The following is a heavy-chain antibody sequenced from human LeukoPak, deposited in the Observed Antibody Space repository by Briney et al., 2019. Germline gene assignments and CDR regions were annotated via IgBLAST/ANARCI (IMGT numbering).Heavy chain of an antibody. CDR2: LYKSGNI. Sequence: PSETLSLTCTVSGVSISSGGDYWNWIRQHPGKGLEWIGYLYKSGNIYYNPSLKSRVTISVDTSKNQFSLKLSSVTAADTAVYYCARAPQAYCSVTACYIFDYWGQGTLVTVSS. V-gene: IGHV4-31*02. CDR1: GVSISSGGDY. D-gene: IGHD2-2*01. J-gene: IGHJ4*02. CDR3: ARAPQAYCSVTACYIFDY.